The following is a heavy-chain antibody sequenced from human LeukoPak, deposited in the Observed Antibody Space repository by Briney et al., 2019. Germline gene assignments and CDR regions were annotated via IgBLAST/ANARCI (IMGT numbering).Heavy chain of an antibody. Sequence: ASVRVSCKASDYTFTRYGISWVRQAPGQGLEWMGWISGSNGNTNYAQKLQGRVTMTTDTSTSTAYMELRSLRSDDTAVYYCARGPGEQWLDTSFDYWGQGTLVTVSS. CDR3: ARGPGEQWLDTSFDY. CDR2: ISGSNGNT. J-gene: IGHJ4*02. D-gene: IGHD6-19*01. V-gene: IGHV1-18*01. CDR1: DYTFTRYG.